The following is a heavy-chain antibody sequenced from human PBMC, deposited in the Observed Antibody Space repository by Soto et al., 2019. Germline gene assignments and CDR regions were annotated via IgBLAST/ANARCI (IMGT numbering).Heavy chain of an antibody. J-gene: IGHJ4*02. V-gene: IGHV3-21*01. CDR2: ISSRSTYM. CDR1: GVTFSTYH. CDR3: AREGTYCGGGSCFPPPYFAY. D-gene: IGHD2-15*01. Sequence: PGGSLGLSCAASGVTFSTYHMNWVRQAPGKGLEWVSSISSRSTYMYYADSVKGRFTISRDNPKNSVYLQMTGLRAEDTAVYYCAREGTYCGGGSCFPPPYFAYWGQGTLVPVSS.